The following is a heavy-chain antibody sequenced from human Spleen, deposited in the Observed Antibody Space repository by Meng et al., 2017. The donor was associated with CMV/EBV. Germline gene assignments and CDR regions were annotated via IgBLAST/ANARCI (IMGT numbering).Heavy chain of an antibody. CDR1: GFSITSGYY. D-gene: IGHD2-2*01. CDR3: ARDLGCSDSGCYPRGWFDP. V-gene: IGHV4-38-2*02. Sequence: SETLSLTCNVSGFSITSGYYWTWIRQPPGKGLEWIGSIFHSGSAYYNPSLRGRVTISLDTSKNQFSLKLTSVTAADTAMYYCARDLGCSDSGCYPRGWFDPWGQGTLVTVPQ. J-gene: IGHJ5*02. CDR2: IFHSGSA.